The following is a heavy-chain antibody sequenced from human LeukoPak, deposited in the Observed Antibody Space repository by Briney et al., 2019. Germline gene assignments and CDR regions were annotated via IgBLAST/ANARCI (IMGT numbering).Heavy chain of an antibody. Sequence: GGSLRLSCAASGFTFDDYGMSWVRQAPGEGLEWVSGINWNGGSTVYADSVKGRFTISRDNAKNSLYLQMNSLRAEDTALYYCVRTSYYDFWSGYYTPRNYYYYYMDVWGKGTTVTVSS. CDR1: GFTFDDYG. V-gene: IGHV3-20*04. CDR2: INWNGGST. CDR3: VRTSYYDFWSGYYTPRNYYYYYMDV. D-gene: IGHD3-3*01. J-gene: IGHJ6*03.